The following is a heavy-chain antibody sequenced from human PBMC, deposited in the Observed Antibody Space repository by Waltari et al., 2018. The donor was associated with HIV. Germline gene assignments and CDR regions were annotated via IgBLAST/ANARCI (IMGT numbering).Heavy chain of an antibody. D-gene: IGHD4-17*01. V-gene: IGHV5-51*01. CDR2: IYPGDSDT. Sequence: EVQLVQSGAEVKKPGESLKISCKGSGYSFTSYWIGWVRQMPGNGLEWMGIIYPGDSDTRYSPSFQGQVTISADKSISTAYLQWSSLKASDTAMYYCARRAYGDSNREAANGMDVWGQGTTVTVSS. CDR1: GYSFTSYW. CDR3: ARRAYGDSNREAANGMDV. J-gene: IGHJ6*02.